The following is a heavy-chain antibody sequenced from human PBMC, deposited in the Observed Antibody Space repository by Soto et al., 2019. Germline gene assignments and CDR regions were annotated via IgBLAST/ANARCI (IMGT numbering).Heavy chain of an antibody. J-gene: IGHJ6*03. V-gene: IGHV3-9*01. CDR1: GFTFDDYA. D-gene: IGHD6-13*01. Sequence: EVQLVESGGGLVQPGRSLRLSCAASGFTFDDYAMHWVRQAPGKGLEWVSGISWNSGSIGYADSVKGRCTISRDNAKNSLYLQRSSLRAEDTALYYCAKDMAAAAGYYYYYYMDVWGKGTTVTVSS. CDR3: AKDMAAAAGYYYYYYMDV. CDR2: ISWNSGSI.